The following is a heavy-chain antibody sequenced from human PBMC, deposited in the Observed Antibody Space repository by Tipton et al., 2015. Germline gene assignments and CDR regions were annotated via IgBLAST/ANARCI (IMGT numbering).Heavy chain of an antibody. V-gene: IGHV4-59*01. CDR1: SDSISKYY. D-gene: IGHD4-23*01. CDR2: IQYSGST. Sequence: TLSLTCSVSSDSISKYYWSWIRQPPGKVLEWIGYIQYSGSTNYNPSLKSRVTISVDTSKTQFSLKMSPVTASDTAVYYCARARGRHGGLFDSWGQGILVTVSS. CDR3: ARARGRHGGLFDS. J-gene: IGHJ4*02.